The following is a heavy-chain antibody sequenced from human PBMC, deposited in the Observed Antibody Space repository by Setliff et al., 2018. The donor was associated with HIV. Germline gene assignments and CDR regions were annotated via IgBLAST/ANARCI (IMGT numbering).Heavy chain of an antibody. Sequence: ASVKVSCKASDYTFTSYGITWVRQAPGQGLEWMGWISVYNGNTNYAQKVQGRVTMTTDTSTSTAYMELMSLRSDDTAVYYCARVTPHIAGLVWFYFDYWGQGTLVTVSS. D-gene: IGHD6-13*01. CDR1: DYTFTSYG. CDR2: ISVYNGNT. J-gene: IGHJ4*02. CDR3: ARVTPHIAGLVWFYFDY. V-gene: IGHV1-18*01.